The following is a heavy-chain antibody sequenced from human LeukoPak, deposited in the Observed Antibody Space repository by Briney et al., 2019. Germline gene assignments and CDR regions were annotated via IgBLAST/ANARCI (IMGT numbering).Heavy chain of an antibody. CDR2: ISGIGDRT. CDR1: GFTFNNYA. V-gene: IGHV3-23*01. D-gene: IGHD3-10*01. CDR3: AKRGESGVYYFDF. J-gene: IGHJ4*01. Sequence: GGSLRLSCVASGFTFNNYAMSWVRQAPVKGLEWVSSISGIGDRTYYADSVKGRFTISRDNSKNTLHLQMNSLRAEDTAVYYCAKRGESGVYYFDFWGHGTLVTVSS.